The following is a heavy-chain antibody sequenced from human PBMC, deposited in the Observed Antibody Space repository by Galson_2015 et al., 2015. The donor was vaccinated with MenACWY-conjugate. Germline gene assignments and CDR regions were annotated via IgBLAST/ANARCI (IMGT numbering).Heavy chain of an antibody. V-gene: IGHV5-51*01. D-gene: IGHD1-26*01. CDR2: IDPHNSNT. CDR1: GYSFTHYW. CDR3: ARHPPGGRGMDV. Sequence: QSGAEVPKPGESLKISFKGSGYSFTHYWIGWVRQMPGRGLEWMGLIDPHNSNTRYSPSFQGQVTISADESISTAFLQWSSLKASDTAMYYCARHPPGGRGMDVWGRGTTVTVSS. J-gene: IGHJ6*02.